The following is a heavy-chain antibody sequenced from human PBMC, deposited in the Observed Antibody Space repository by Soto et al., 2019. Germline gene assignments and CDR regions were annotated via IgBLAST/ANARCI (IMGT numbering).Heavy chain of an antibody. CDR3: ARDRVYSSGSYYYYYGMNV. J-gene: IGHJ6*02. CDR2: IYTSGST. V-gene: IGHV4-4*07. CDR1: GGSISSYY. Sequence: SETLSLTCTVSGGSISSYYWSWIRQPAGKGLEWIGRIYTSGSTNYNPSLKSRVTMSVDTSKNQFSLKLSSVTAADTAVYYCARDRVYSSGSYYYYYGMNVWGQGTTVT. D-gene: IGHD3-22*01.